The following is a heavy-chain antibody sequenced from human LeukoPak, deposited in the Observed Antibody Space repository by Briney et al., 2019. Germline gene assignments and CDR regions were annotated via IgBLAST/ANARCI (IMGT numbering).Heavy chain of an antibody. Sequence: PGGSLRLSCAASGFTFNTYWMHWVRQAPGKGLVWVSRIKSDGSSTTYADSVKGRFTISRDNAKNTLYLQMNSLRAEDTAVYYCARGQQLDLFNWFEPWGQGTLVTVSS. CDR1: GFTFNTYW. CDR2: IKSDGSST. V-gene: IGHV3-74*01. J-gene: IGHJ5*02. D-gene: IGHD6-13*01. CDR3: ARGQQLDLFNWFEP.